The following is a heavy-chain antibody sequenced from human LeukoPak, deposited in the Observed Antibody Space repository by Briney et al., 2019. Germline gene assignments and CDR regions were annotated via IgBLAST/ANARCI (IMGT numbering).Heavy chain of an antibody. Sequence: GGSLRLSCAASGFTFSSYAMSWVRQAPGKGLEWVSAISGSGGSTYYADSVKGRFTISRDNSKNTLYLQMNSLRAEDTAVYYCAREDIAVAGLGNDAFDIWGQGTMVTVSS. D-gene: IGHD6-19*01. CDR1: GFTFSSYA. CDR3: AREDIAVAGLGNDAFDI. V-gene: IGHV3-23*01. CDR2: ISGSGGST. J-gene: IGHJ3*02.